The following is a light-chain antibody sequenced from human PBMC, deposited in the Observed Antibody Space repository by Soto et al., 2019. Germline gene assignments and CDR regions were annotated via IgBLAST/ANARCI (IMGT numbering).Light chain of an antibody. CDR3: QQYNNWPPWT. CDR1: QSVSSN. J-gene: IGKJ1*01. Sequence: EIVMTQSPATLSVSPGERATLSCRASQSVSSNLAWYQQKPGQAPRLLIYGASTRATGIPARFSGSGSGTEFTLTISSLNSEDFAVYYCQQYNNWPPWTFGQGTTVEIK. V-gene: IGKV3-15*01. CDR2: GAS.